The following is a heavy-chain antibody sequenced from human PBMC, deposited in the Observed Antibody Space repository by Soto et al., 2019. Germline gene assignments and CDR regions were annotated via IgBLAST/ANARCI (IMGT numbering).Heavy chain of an antibody. V-gene: IGHV4-59*01. CDR3: ARGTSYSISWYYNWLDP. CDR1: GGSISSYY. D-gene: IGHD2-2*01. J-gene: IGHJ5*02. CDR2: IYYSGST. Sequence: SETLSLTCTVSGGSISSYYWTWIRQPPGKGLEWIGYIYYSGSTDYNPSLKSRVTISADTSKNQFSLRLTSVTAADTAVYYCARGTSYSISWYYNWLDPWGQGTLVTVSS.